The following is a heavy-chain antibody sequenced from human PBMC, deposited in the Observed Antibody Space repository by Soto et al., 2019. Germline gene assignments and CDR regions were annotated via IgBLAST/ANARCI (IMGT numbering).Heavy chain of an antibody. CDR1: GDFISGYY. CDR2: VSTSGAT. D-gene: IGHD3-9*01. J-gene: IGHJ6*02. Sequence: QGQLQESGPRLVKPSEVLSLTCTVSGDFISGYYWNWICLPVGKGLEWIGRVSTSGATNYNPSPDSRVTMSVDTSKRQFSLKLTSVTAADTAVYFCARADYEILTGSYAMDVWGQGTTVTVCS. CDR3: ARADYEILTGSYAMDV. V-gene: IGHV4-4*07.